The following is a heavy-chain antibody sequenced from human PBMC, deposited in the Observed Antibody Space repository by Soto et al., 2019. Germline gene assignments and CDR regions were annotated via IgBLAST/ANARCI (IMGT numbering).Heavy chain of an antibody. J-gene: IGHJ6*02. CDR2: IYPGDSDI. V-gene: IGHV5-51*01. CDR1: GYKFTNYW. Sequence: GESLKISCMTSGYKFTNYWIAWVRQRPGKGLEWVGIIYPGDSDIRYSPSFEGQVTMSADKSISTAYLQWSSLKASDTAMYYCGRHPYGDYDIMDVWGQGTTVTVSS. D-gene: IGHD4-17*01. CDR3: GRHPYGDYDIMDV.